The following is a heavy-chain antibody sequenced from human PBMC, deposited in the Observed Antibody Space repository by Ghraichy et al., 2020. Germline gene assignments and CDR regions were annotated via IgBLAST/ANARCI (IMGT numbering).Heavy chain of an antibody. CDR3: AKDLGGYWDWFDP. CDR1: GFTFSSVA. J-gene: IGHJ5*02. D-gene: IGHD2-21*01. Sequence: GGSLRLSCAASGFTFSSVAMSWVRQAPGKGLEWVSTVNNRGDSTWYAASVKGRFTISRDNSKNTLILQLNNLSSEDTAIYYCAKDLGGYWDWFDPWGQGTLVTVAS. CDR2: VNNRGDST. V-gene: IGHV3-23*01.